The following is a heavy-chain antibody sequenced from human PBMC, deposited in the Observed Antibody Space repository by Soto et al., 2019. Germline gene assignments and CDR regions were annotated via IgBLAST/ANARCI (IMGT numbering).Heavy chain of an antibody. V-gene: IGHV3-48*02. D-gene: IGHD3-10*01. CDR2: ISSSSSTI. CDR3: ARARSGSYYEGVDY. Sequence: EVQLVESGGGLVQPGGSLRLSCAASGFTFSSYSMNWVRQAPGKGLEWVSYISSSSSTIYYADSVKGRFTISRDNAKNSLYLQMNSLRDEDTAVYYCARARSGSYYEGVDYWGQGTLVTVSS. CDR1: GFTFSSYS. J-gene: IGHJ4*02.